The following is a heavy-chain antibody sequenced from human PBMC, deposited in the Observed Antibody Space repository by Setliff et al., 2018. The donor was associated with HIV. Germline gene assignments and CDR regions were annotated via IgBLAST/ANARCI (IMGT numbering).Heavy chain of an antibody. J-gene: IGHJ5*02. CDR3: ARVHLTTNAVYGVVSNWFDP. V-gene: IGHV3-7*03. Sequence: GESLKISCEASGFTFSDFWMHWVRQAPGKGLEWVASISPDGSRNYCVGSVKGRFTASRDNAKGSLYLQMNSLRAEDTAVYYCARVHLTTNAVYGVVSNWFDPWGQGALVTVSS. D-gene: IGHD3-3*01. CDR2: ISPDGSRN. CDR1: GFTFSDFW.